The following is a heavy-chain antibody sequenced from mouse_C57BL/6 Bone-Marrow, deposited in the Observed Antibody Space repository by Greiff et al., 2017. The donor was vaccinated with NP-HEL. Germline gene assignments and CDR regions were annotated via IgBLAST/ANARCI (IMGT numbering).Heavy chain of an antibody. CDR3: ARELRDYYAMDY. V-gene: IGHV1-53*01. J-gene: IGHJ4*01. CDR1: GYTFTSYW. D-gene: IGHD1-1*01. Sequence: VQLQQPGTELVKPGASVKLSCKASGYTFTSYWMHWVKQRPGQGLEWIGNINPSNGGTIYNEKFKSKATLTVDKSSSTAYMQLSSLTSEDSAVYYCARELRDYYAMDYWGQGTSVTVSS. CDR2: INPSNGGT.